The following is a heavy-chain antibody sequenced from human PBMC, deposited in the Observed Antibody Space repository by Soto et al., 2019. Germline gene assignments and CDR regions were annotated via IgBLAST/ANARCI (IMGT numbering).Heavy chain of an antibody. J-gene: IGHJ4*02. V-gene: IGHV3-23*01. D-gene: IGHD5-12*01. Sequence: GESLKISCAASGFTFSSYAMSWVRQAPGKGLEWVSAISGSGGSTYYADSVKGRFTISRDNSKNTLYLQMNSLRAEDTAVYYCAKDRWGEMATIRVYYFDYWGQGTLVTVSS. CDR1: GFTFSSYA. CDR3: AKDRWGEMATIRVYYFDY. CDR2: ISGSGGST.